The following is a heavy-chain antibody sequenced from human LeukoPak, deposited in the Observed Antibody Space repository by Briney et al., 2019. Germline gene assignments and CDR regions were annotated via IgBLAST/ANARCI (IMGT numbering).Heavy chain of an antibody. J-gene: IGHJ4*02. V-gene: IGHV1-69*13. CDR3: ARDGLYYFDY. Sequence: ASVKVSCKASGGTFSSDAISWVRQAPGQGLEWMGGIIPIFGTANYAQKFQGRVTITADESTSTAYMELSSLRSEDTAVYYCARDGLYYFDYWGQGTLVTVSS. CDR1: GGTFSSDA. D-gene: IGHD6-19*01. CDR2: IIPIFGTA.